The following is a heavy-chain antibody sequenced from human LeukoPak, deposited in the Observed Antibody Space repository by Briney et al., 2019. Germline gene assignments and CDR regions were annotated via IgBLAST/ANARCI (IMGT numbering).Heavy chain of an antibody. CDR1: GGTFSSYA. V-gene: IGHV1-69*13. J-gene: IGHJ5*02. D-gene: IGHD2-15*01. Sequence: ASVKVSCKASGGTFSSYAFYWVRQAPGQGLEWMGGIIPIFGTANYAQKFQGRVTITADESANTAYMNLSSLRSDDTAVYYCARTSGYCSGGNCYGSNWFDPWGQGTLVTVSS. CDR2: IIPIFGTA. CDR3: ARTSGYCSGGNCYGSNWFDP.